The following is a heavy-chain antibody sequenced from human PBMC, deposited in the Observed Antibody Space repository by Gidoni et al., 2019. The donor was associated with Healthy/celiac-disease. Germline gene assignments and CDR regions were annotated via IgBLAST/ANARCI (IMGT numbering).Heavy chain of an antibody. CDR1: GFTLRSYG. CDR3: AKGTWYYYDSSGYLDY. J-gene: IGHJ4*02. D-gene: IGHD3-22*01. Sequence: QVQLVESGGGVVQPGRSLSLSCAASGFTLRSYGMHWVRQAPGKGMEWVAVISYDGSNKYYADSVKGRFTISRDNSKNTLYLQMNSLRAEDTAVYYCAKGTWYYYDSSGYLDYWGQGTLVTVSS. CDR2: ISYDGSNK. V-gene: IGHV3-30*18.